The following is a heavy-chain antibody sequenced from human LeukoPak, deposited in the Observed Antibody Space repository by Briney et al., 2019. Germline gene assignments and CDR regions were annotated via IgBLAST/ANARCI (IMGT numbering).Heavy chain of an antibody. D-gene: IGHD6-13*01. V-gene: IGHV1-2*02. CDR2: INPNSGGT. CDR3: ARRFSSSWYFDY. CDR1: GYTFTGYY. J-gene: IGHJ4*02. Sequence: GASVKVSCKASGYTFTGYYMHWVRQAPGQGLEWMGWINPNSGGTNYAQKFQGRVTMTRDTSICTAYMELSRLRSDDTAVYYCARRFSSSWYFDYWGQGTLVTVSS.